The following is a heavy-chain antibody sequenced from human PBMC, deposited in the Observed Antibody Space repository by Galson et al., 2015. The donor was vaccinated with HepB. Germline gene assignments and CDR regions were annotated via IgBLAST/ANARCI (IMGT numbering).Heavy chain of an antibody. CDR2: ISGDGSDK. Sequence: SLRLSCAASGFTFSSTFSDYAMHWVPQAPGQGLEWVAVISGDGSDKYSADSVRGRFTISRDKSRNTMYLQMSSLRVQDTAVYYCSRARRYYYSSGTSPEYYKYGMDVWGPGTPVTVSS. J-gene: IGHJ6*02. D-gene: IGHD3-10*01. CDR1: GFTFSSTFSDYA. CDR3: SRARRYYYSSGTSPEYYKYGMDV. V-gene: IGHV3-30*06.